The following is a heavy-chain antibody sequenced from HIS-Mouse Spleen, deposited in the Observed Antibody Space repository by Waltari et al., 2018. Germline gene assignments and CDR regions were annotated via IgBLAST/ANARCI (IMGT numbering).Heavy chain of an antibody. CDR2: IYPSGGT. V-gene: IGHV4-38-2*02. CDR1: VYSISSGYY. J-gene: IGHJ5*02. Sequence: QVQLQESGPGLVKPSETLSPTCTVPVYSISSGYYRGWIRQPPGMGLEWIGSIYPSGGTAYNPSLRSRVTRSVDTSKSQCSLKLSSVTAADTAVYYCARVKTWGQGTLVTVSS. CDR3: ARVKT.